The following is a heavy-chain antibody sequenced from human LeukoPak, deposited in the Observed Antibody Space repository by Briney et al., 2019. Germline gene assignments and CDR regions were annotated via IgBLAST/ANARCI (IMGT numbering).Heavy chain of an antibody. CDR1: GGSFSGYY. Sequence: SETLPLTCAVYGGSFSGYYWSWIRQPPGKGLEWIGEINHSGSTNYNPSLKSRVTISVDTSQNQFSLKLSSVTAPDTAVYYWARARDGVLDYWGQGTLVTVSS. CDR3: ARARDGVLDY. V-gene: IGHV4-34*01. CDR2: INHSGST. D-gene: IGHD5-24*01. J-gene: IGHJ4*02.